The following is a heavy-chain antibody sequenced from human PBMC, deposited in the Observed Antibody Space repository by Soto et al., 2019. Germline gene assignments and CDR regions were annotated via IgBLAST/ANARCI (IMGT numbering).Heavy chain of an antibody. Sequence: ASVKVSCKASGGTFSSYAISWVRQAPGQGLEWMGGIIPIFGTANYAQKFQGRVTITADESTSTAYMELSSLRSEDTAVYYCARPLHIKDAFDIWGQGTMVTVSS. J-gene: IGHJ3*02. CDR1: GGTFSSYA. CDR3: ARPLHIKDAFDI. D-gene: IGHD2-21*01. V-gene: IGHV1-69*13. CDR2: IIPIFGTA.